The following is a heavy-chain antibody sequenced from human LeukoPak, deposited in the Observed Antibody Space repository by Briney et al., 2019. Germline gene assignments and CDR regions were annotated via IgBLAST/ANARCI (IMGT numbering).Heavy chain of an antibody. D-gene: IGHD3-3*01. CDR1: GGTFSSYA. CDR2: IIPILGIA. Sequence: GASVKVSCKASGGTFSSYAISWVRQAPGQGLEWMGRIIPILGIANYAQKFQGRVTITADKSTSTAYMELSSLRSEDTAVYYCARDSGLEYYDFWSGYYKEVWFDPWGQGTLVTVSS. CDR3: ARDSGLEYYDFWSGYYKEVWFDP. J-gene: IGHJ5*02. V-gene: IGHV1-69*04.